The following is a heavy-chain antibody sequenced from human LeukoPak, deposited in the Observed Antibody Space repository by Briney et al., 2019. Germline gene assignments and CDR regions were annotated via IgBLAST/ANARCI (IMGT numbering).Heavy chain of an antibody. D-gene: IGHD2-2*01. V-gene: IGHV4-39*07. CDR1: GDSISRSTYY. CDR3: ARGPPAKPGTGYYYGMDV. Sequence: PSETLSLTCTVSGDSISRSTYYWAWIRQPPGKGLEWIGEINHSGSTNYNPSLKSRVTISVDMSKNQFSLKLSSVTAADTAVYYCARGPPAKPGTGYYYGMDVWGQGTTVTVSS. CDR2: INHSGST. J-gene: IGHJ6*02.